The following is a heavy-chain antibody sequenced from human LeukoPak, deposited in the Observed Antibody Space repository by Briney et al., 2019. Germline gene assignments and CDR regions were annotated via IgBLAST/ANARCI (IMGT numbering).Heavy chain of an antibody. J-gene: IGHJ4*02. V-gene: IGHV4-59*01. CDR3: AREAVIAYFDY. CDR2: IYYSGST. D-gene: IGHD2-21*01. CDR1: GGSISSYY. Sequence: SETLSLTCNVSGGSISSYYWSWIRQPPGKGLEWIGYIYYSGSTNYNPSLKSRVTISVDTSKNQFSLKLSSVTAADTAVYYCAREAVIAYFDYWGQGTLVTVSS.